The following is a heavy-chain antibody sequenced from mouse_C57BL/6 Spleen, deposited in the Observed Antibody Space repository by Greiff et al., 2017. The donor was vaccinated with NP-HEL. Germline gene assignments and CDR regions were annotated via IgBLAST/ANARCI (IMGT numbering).Heavy chain of an antibody. Sequence: QVQLQQSGPELVKPGASVKISCKASGYAFSSSWMNWVKQRPGKGLEWIGRIYPGDGDTNYNGKFKGKATLTADKSSSPAYMQLSSLTSEDSAVYFCAKENYYGSSGAMDYWGQGTSVTVSS. CDR1: GYAFSSSW. D-gene: IGHD1-1*01. V-gene: IGHV1-82*01. J-gene: IGHJ4*01. CDR3: AKENYYGSSGAMDY. CDR2: IYPGDGDT.